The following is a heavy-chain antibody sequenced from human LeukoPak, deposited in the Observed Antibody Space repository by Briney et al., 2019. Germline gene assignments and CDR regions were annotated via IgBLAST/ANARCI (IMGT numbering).Heavy chain of an antibody. V-gene: IGHV1-2*02. CDR2: INPSSGGT. CDR1: GYTFTDYF. J-gene: IGHJ4*02. CDR3: ARVERIVVVVTATHSDY. Sequence: ASVKVSCKASGYTFTDYFIHWVRQAPGQGLQWMGWINPSSGGTKYAQEFQGRVSLTRATSISTAYMELSRLMSDDTAVYYCARVERIVVVVTATHSDYWGQGTLVTVSS. D-gene: IGHD2-15*01.